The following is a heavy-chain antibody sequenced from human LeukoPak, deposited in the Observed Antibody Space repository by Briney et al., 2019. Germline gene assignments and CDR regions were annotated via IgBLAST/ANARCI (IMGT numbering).Heavy chain of an antibody. J-gene: IGHJ4*02. CDR1: SGSISSSPYY. CDR2: IYYSGTT. Sequence: SETLSLTCTVSSGSISSSPYYWGWIRQPPEKGLDWIGSIYYSGTTYYNPSLKSRVTISVDASKNQFSLKLSSVTAADTAVYYCARLGMATVDYWGQGTLVTVSS. D-gene: IGHD5-24*01. CDR3: ARLGMATVDY. V-gene: IGHV4-39*01.